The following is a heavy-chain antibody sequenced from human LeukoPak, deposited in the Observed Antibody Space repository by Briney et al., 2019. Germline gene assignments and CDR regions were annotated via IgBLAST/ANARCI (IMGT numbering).Heavy chain of an antibody. CDR1: GGSFSGYY. V-gene: IGHV4-34*01. D-gene: IGHD3-22*01. Sequence: PSETLSLTCAVHGGSFSGYYWSWIRQPPGKGLEWIGEINHSGSTNYNPSLKSRVTISVDTSKNQFSLKLSSVTAADMAVYYCARGTLAITMIVVVITNRVYFDYWGQGTLVTVSS. CDR2: INHSGST. J-gene: IGHJ4*02. CDR3: ARGTLAITMIVVVITNRVYFDY.